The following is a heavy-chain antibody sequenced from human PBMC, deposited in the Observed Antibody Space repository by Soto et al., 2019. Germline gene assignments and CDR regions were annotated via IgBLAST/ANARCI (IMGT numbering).Heavy chain of an antibody. Sequence: ASVKVSCKAPGDTFTSYYLNWVRQAPGQGLEWMGVINPHGGSTKYAQKFQGRITMTRDTSRSTVYMELSSLRSDDTAIYYCARSSGGNFGIIIEGSNWFDPWGQGPWSPSPQ. CDR2: INPHGGST. V-gene: IGHV1-46*01. CDR1: GDTFTSYY. CDR3: ARSSGGNFGIIIEGSNWFDP. J-gene: IGHJ5*02. D-gene: IGHD3-3*01.